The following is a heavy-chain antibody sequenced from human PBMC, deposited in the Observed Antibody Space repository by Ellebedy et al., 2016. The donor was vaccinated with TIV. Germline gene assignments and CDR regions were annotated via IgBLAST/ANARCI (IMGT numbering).Heavy chain of an antibody. CDR1: KYTFTAHY. CDR3: ARVFDAATIRFDY. Sequence: AASVKVSCKASKYTFTAHYIHWVRQAPGQGLEWMGWINIHSGGSNYAPKFQGRVTMTRDTSITTAYMELSSLTSDDTAVYYCARVFDAATIRFDYWGQGTLVTVSA. D-gene: IGHD5-24*01. V-gene: IGHV1-2*02. J-gene: IGHJ4*02. CDR2: INIHSGGS.